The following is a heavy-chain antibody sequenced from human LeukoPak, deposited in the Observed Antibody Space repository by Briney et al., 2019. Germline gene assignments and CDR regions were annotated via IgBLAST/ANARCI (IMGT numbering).Heavy chain of an antibody. CDR3: AGYVVVAATDYSWFDP. Sequence: PGGSLRLSCAASGFTFSDYYMSWNRQAPGKGLEWVSYISSSGSTIYYADSVKGRFTISRDNAKNSLYLQMNSLRAEDTAVYYCAGYVVVAATDYSWFDPWGQGTLVTVSS. CDR2: ISSSGSTI. CDR1: GFTFSDYY. J-gene: IGHJ5*02. D-gene: IGHD2-15*01. V-gene: IGHV3-11*04.